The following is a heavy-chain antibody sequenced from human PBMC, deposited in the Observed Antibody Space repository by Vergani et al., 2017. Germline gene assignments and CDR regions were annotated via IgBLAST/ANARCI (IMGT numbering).Heavy chain of an antibody. CDR2: TYYGSKWYN. CDR3: AREVGRSGSYPVGYFDY. CDR1: GDSVSSNSAA. J-gene: IGHJ4*02. V-gene: IGHV6-1*01. D-gene: IGHD1-26*01. Sequence: QVQLQQSGPGLVKPSQTLSLTCAISGDSVSSNSAAWNWIRQSPSRGLEWLGRTYYGSKWYNDYAVSVKSRITINPDTSKNQFSLQLNSVTPEDTAVYYCAREVGRSGSYPVGYFDYWSQGTLVTVSS.